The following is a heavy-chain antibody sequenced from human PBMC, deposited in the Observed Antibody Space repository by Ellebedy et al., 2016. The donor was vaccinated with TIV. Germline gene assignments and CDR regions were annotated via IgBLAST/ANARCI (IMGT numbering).Heavy chain of an antibody. J-gene: IGHJ4*02. CDR3: ARGLARDY. Sequence: MPSETLSLTCAVYGGSFSGYYWSWIRQPPGKGLEWIGEITHSGSTNYNPSLKSRATISVDTSKNQFSLNLSSVTAADTAVYYCARGLARDYWGQGTLVTVSS. V-gene: IGHV4-34*01. CDR2: ITHSGST. CDR1: GGSFSGYY.